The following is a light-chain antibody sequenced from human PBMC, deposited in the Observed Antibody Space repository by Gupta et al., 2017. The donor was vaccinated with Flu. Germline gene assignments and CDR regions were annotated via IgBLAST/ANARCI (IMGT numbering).Light chain of an antibody. Sequence: SLGATAPVICKSSMSVCSNNNNYLAWFQQKPGKAPNLLIYSASTRQSGVPARFIGSGSGTDFTLTISSLQAEDVAIYYCQQYDGTPITFGGGTXVEIK. CDR1: MSVCSNNNNY. CDR3: QQYDGTPIT. V-gene: IGKV4-1*01. CDR2: SAS. J-gene: IGKJ4*01.